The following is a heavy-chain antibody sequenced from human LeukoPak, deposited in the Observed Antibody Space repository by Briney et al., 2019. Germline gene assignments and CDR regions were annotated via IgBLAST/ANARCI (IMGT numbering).Heavy chain of an antibody. CDR1: GYSISSGYY. CDR3: ASEVGATNAVDY. V-gene: IGHV4-38-2*02. J-gene: IGHJ4*02. Sequence: ASETLSLTCTVSGYSISSGYYWGWIRQPPGKGLEWIGSIYHSGSTYYNPSLKSRVTVSVDTSKNQFSLKLSSVAAADTAVYYCASEVGATNAVDYWGQGTLATVSS. CDR2: IYHSGST. D-gene: IGHD1-26*01.